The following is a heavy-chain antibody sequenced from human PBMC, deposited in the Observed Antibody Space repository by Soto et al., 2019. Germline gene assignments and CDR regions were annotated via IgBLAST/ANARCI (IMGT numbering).Heavy chain of an antibody. CDR2: INYIGSA. CDR3: ARVPSP. V-gene: IGHV4-31*03. CDR1: GGSISSGGYY. J-gene: IGHJ5*02. Sequence: SETLSLTCTVSGGSISSGGYYWSWIRQHPGKGLEWIGYINYIGSAYYHPSLKSRVTISVDTSRNQFSLKLTSVTAADTAVYYCARVPSPWGQGTLVTVS.